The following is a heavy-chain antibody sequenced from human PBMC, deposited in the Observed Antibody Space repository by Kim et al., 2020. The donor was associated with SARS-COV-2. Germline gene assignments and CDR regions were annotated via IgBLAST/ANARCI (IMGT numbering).Heavy chain of an antibody. CDR2: IRSKANSYAT. CDR3: TRIPATTLAFWDAFDI. J-gene: IGHJ3*02. Sequence: GGSLRLSCAASGFTFSGSPMHWVRQASGKGLEWVGRIRSKANSYATGYGASVKGRFTISRDDSKNTAYLEMNGLKNEDTAVYYCTRIPATTLAFWDAFDIWGKGKMVTVSS. V-gene: IGHV3-73*01. D-gene: IGHD3-3*02. CDR1: GFTFSGSP.